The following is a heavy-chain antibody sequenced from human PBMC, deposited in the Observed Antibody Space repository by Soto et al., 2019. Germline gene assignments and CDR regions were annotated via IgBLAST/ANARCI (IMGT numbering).Heavy chain of an antibody. J-gene: IGHJ6*02. Sequence: PSETLSLTCAVSGGSISSSNWWSCVRQPPGKGLEWIGEIYHSGSTNYNPSLKSRVTISVDKSKNQFSLKLSSVTAADTAVYYCARDLKQPDYYYYGMDVWGQGTTVTVSS. CDR3: ARDLKQPDYYYYGMDV. D-gene: IGHD6-13*01. CDR2: IYHSGST. CDR1: GGSISSSNW. V-gene: IGHV4-4*02.